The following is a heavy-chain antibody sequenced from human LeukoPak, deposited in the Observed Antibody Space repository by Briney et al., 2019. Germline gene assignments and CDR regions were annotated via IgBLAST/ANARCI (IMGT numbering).Heavy chain of an antibody. CDR1: GGSMSPYH. CDR2: IYYIGST. CDR3: ARAVSGRFDY. J-gene: IGHJ4*02. V-gene: IGHV4-59*08. Sequence: PSETLSLTCTVSGGSMSPYHWGWIRQPPGKGLEWTGYIYYIGSTNYNPSLNSRVTISVDTSKNQFSLRLSSVTAADTAIYYCARAVSGRFDYWGQGTLVTVSS. D-gene: IGHD6-19*01.